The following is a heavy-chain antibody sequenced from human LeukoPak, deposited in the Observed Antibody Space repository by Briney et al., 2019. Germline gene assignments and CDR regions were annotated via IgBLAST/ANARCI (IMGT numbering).Heavy chain of an antibody. CDR1: GGSMSTYF. CDR3: ARNFPGRMEDV. D-gene: IGHD1-1*01. Sequence: SETLSLTCTVSGGSMSTYFWTWVRQSPGKGLEWVGYIYHTTTTYNPSLKGRVTISADMSQNQFSLKVTSVTAADTAVYYCARNFPGRMEDVWGKGTTVIVSS. J-gene: IGHJ6*04. CDR2: IYHTTT. V-gene: IGHV4-59*01.